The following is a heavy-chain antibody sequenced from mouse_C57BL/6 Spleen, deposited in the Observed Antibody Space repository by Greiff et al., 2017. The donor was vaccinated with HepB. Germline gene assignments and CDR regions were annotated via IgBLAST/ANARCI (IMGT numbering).Heavy chain of an antibody. Sequence: QVQLQQPGAELVRPGTSVKLSCKASGYTFTSYWMHWVKQRPGQGLEWIGVIDPSDSYTNYNPKFKGKATLTVDTSSSTAYMQLSSQTSEDSAVYYCAREGGSGDWGQGTTLTVAS. J-gene: IGHJ2*01. CDR2: IDPSDSYT. CDR1: GYTFTSYW. CDR3: AREGGSGD. V-gene: IGHV1-59*01. D-gene: IGHD1-1*02.